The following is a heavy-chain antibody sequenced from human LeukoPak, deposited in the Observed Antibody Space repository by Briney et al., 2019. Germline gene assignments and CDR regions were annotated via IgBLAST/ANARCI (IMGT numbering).Heavy chain of an antibody. D-gene: IGHD6-19*01. CDR3: AKLQGSASRYYFDY. CDR1: GFTFSTHA. V-gene: IGHV3-23*01. Sequence: PGGSLRLSCAASGFTFSTHAMSWVRQAPGKGLEWVSTISSGGGVTYYADSVKGRFTISRDDFRNTLYVQLNTLRAEDTAVYYCAKLQGSASRYYFDYWGQGTLVTVSS. CDR2: ISSGGGVT. J-gene: IGHJ4*02.